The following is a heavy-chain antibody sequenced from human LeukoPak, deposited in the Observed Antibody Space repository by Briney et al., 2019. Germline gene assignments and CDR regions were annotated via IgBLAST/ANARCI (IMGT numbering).Heavy chain of an antibody. CDR1: GYTFTIYY. J-gene: IGHJ4*02. CDR2: INPNSGGT. D-gene: IGHD3-10*01. CDR3: TRDVRPRGGIDS. Sequence: SVKVSCKASGYTFTIYYMHWVRQAPGQGLEWIGWINPNSGGTNYAQKFQGRVTMTRDTSISTAYMELSRLRSDDTALYYCTRDVRPRGGIDSWGQGTLVTVSS. V-gene: IGHV1-2*02.